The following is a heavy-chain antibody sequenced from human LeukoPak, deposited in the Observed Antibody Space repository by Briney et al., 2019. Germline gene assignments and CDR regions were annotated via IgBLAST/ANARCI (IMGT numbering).Heavy chain of an antibody. CDR1: GFTFSSYG. CDR2: ISYDGSNK. V-gene: IGHV3-30*18. D-gene: IGHD6-19*01. Sequence: GGSLRLSCAASGFTFSSYGMHWVRQAPGKGLEWVAVISYDGSNKYYADSVKGRFTISRDNSKNTLYLQMNSLRAEDTAVYYCAKDRWSGWFDYWGQGTLVTVSS. CDR3: AKDRWSGWFDY. J-gene: IGHJ4*02.